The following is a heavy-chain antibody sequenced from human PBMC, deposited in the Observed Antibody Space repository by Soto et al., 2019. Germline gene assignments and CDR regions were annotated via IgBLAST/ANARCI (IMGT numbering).Heavy chain of an antibody. V-gene: IGHV1-18*01. D-gene: IGHD5-12*01. CDR1: GYPFTNYV. CDR3: ARSGEHPFDY. J-gene: IGHJ4*02. Sequence: QVQLIQSAGEVKKPGASVKVSCKASGYPFTNYVIHWIRQAPGQGLEWMAWISPLKGNTNYAQKVQGRATVTTDTSTNTVDMHLSGLRSDDTALYFCARSGEHPFDYWGQGSLVTVSS. CDR2: ISPLKGNT.